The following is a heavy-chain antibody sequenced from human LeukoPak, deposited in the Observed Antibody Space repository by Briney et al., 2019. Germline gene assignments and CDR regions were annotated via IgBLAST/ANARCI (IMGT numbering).Heavy chain of an antibody. Sequence: GGSLRLSCAASGFTFSSYSMNWVRQAPGKGPEWVSSISSSSSYIYYADSVKGRFTISRDNAKNSLYLQMNSLRAEGTAVYYCASRSTIVGATLGYWGQGTLVTVSS. CDR2: ISSSSSYI. V-gene: IGHV3-21*01. J-gene: IGHJ4*02. CDR3: ASRSTIVGATLGY. D-gene: IGHD1-26*01. CDR1: GFTFSSYS.